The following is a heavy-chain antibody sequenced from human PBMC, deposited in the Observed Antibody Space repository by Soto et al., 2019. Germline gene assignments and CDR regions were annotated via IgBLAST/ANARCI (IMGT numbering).Heavy chain of an antibody. V-gene: IGHV4-61*01. CDR1: GGSVSSGSYY. Sequence: PSETLSLTCTVSGGSVSSGSYYWSWIRQPPGKGLEWIGYIYYSGSTNYNPSLKSRVTISVDTSKNQFSLKLSSVTAADTAVYYCARARRGYSYGGFDPWGQGTLVTVSS. CDR2: IYYSGST. CDR3: ARARRGYSYGGFDP. D-gene: IGHD5-18*01. J-gene: IGHJ5*02.